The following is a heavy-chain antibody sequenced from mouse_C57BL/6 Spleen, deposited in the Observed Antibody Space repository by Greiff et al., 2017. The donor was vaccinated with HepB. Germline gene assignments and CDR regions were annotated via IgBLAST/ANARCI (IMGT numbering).Heavy chain of an antibody. D-gene: IGHD2-2*01. Sequence: EVKLMESGPELVKPGASVKIPCKASGYTFTDYNMDWVKQSHGKSLEWIGDINPNNGGTIYNQKFKGKATLTVDKSSSTAYMELRSLTSEDTAVYYCARRSFYYGYDVWFAYWGQGTLVTVSA. J-gene: IGHJ3*01. CDR1: GYTFTDYN. V-gene: IGHV1-18*01. CDR3: ARRSFYYGYDVWFAY. CDR2: INPNNGGT.